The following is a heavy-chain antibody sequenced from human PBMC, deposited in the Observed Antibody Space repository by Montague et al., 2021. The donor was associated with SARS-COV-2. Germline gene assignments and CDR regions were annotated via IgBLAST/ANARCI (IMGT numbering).Heavy chain of an antibody. CDR3: ARASWLLATVPDY. Sequence: ETLSLTCTVSGGSISSSSYYWGWIRQPPGKGLEWVSSISPSGDYIYSADSLKGRFIISRDNAKNSLYLQMSSLRAEDTAIYYCARASWLLATVPDYWGQGTLVTVSS. CDR1: GGSISSSS. CDR2: ISPSGDYI. D-gene: IGHD2-2*03. J-gene: IGHJ4*02. V-gene: IGHV3-21*01.